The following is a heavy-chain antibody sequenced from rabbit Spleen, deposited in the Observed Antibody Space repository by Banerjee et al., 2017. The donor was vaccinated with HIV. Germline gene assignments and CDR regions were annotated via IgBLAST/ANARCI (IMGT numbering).Heavy chain of an antibody. CDR2: IYGGNSGST. CDR3: ARSAGSAYYSVYFKL. Sequence: QEQLEESGGDLVKPEGSLTLTCTASGFSFSSSSWICWVRQAPGKGLEWVACIYGGNSGSTYYANWAKGRFTISKVSSTAVTLQMTSLTAADTATYFCARSAGSAYYSVYFKLWGPGTLVTVS. J-gene: IGHJ4*01. CDR1: GFSFSSSSW. V-gene: IGHV1S45*01. D-gene: IGHD8-1*01.